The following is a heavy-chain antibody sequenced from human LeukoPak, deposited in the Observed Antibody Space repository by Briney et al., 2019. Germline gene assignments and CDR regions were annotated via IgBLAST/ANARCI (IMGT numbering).Heavy chain of an antibody. V-gene: IGHV3-7*01. CDR2: LKEDGTEE. CDR3: ARMHTYGRC. Sequence: GGSLRLSCAASGFAFSSFSLSWVRQAPGKGLEWVSDLKEDGTEEGDLDSVKGRFTIFSDNAKNSLDLQMNSLRDEDTAVYYCARMHTYGRCWGQGTLVTVPS. J-gene: IGHJ4*02. CDR1: GFAFSSFS. D-gene: IGHD2-8*01.